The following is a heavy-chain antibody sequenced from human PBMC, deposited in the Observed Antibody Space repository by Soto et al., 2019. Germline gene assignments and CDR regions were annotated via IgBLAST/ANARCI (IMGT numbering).Heavy chain of an antibody. J-gene: IGHJ4*02. Sequence: GGSLRLSCAASGFTVSSNYMTWVRQTPGKGLEWVSVIYSSGSTYYADSVKGRFTISRDKAKDTLYLQMNSLRAEDTAVYYCARDSSAVTSDYWGQGTLVTVSS. D-gene: IGHD4-17*01. V-gene: IGHV3-66*01. CDR2: IYSSGST. CDR3: ARDSSAVTSDY. CDR1: GFTVSSNY.